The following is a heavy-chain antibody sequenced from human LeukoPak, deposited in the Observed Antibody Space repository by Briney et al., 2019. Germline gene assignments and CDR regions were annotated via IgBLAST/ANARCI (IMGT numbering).Heavy chain of an antibody. CDR1: GYTFTSYA. CDR3: ARDAGSGWYPNY. Sequence: GASVKVSCKASGYTFTSYAMHWVRQAPGQRLEWMGWINAGNGNTKYSQKFQGRVTITRDTSASTAYMELSSLRSEDTAVYYCARDAGSGWYPNYWGQGTLVTVSS. J-gene: IGHJ4*02. CDR2: INAGNGNT. V-gene: IGHV1-3*01. D-gene: IGHD6-19*01.